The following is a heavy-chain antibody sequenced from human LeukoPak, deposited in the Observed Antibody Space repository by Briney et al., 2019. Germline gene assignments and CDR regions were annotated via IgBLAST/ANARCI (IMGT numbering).Heavy chain of an antibody. CDR3: ARARPYYDFWSGYYFDY. CDR2: IYYSGST. J-gene: IGHJ4*02. V-gene: IGHV4-59*01. D-gene: IGHD3-3*01. CDR1: GGSISSYY. Sequence: SETLSLTCTVSGGSISSYYWIWIRQPPGKGLEWIGYIYYSGSTNYNPSLKSRVTISVDTSKNQFSLKLSSVTAADTAVYYCARARPYYDFWSGYYFDYWGQGTLVTVSS.